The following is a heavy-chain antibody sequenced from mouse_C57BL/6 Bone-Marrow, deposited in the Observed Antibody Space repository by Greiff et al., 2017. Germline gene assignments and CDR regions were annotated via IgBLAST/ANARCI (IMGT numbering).Heavy chain of an antibody. CDR2: INPYNGDT. J-gene: IGHJ1*03. Sequence: EVQLQQSGPELVKPGDSVKISCKASGYSFTGYFMNWVMQSHGQSLEWIGRINPYNGDTFYNQKFKGKATLTVDKSSSTAHMELRSLTSEDSAVYYCAREDYYGSRGDWYFDVWGTGTTVTVSS. CDR3: AREDYYGSRGDWYFDV. CDR1: GYSFTGYF. V-gene: IGHV1-20*01. D-gene: IGHD1-1*01.